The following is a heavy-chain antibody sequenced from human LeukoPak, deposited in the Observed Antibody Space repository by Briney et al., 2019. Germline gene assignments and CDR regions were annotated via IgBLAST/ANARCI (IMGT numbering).Heavy chain of an antibody. J-gene: IGHJ4*02. Sequence: PGGSLRLSCAASGFTFDDYAMHWVRQAPGKGLEWVSGISWNSGSIGYADSVKGRFTISRDNAKNSLYLQMNSLRAEDTALYYCAKDMAGGIAVVGTGFDYWGQGTLVTVSS. CDR1: GFTFDDYA. V-gene: IGHV3-9*01. CDR3: AKDMAGGIAVVGTGFDY. CDR2: ISWNSGSI. D-gene: IGHD6-19*01.